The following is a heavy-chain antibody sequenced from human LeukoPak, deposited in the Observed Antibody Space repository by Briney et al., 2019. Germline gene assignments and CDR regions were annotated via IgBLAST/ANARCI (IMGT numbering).Heavy chain of an antibody. Sequence: SETLSLTCTVSGGSISSSSYYWGWIRQPPGKGLEWIGSIYYSGSTYYNPSLKSRVTISVDTSKNQFSLKLSSVTAADTAVYYCARVGGRVGTVTTLGDAFDIWGQGTMVTVSS. V-gene: IGHV4-39*07. J-gene: IGHJ3*02. CDR2: IYYSGST. CDR3: ARVGGRVGTVTTLGDAFDI. D-gene: IGHD4-17*01. CDR1: GGSISSSSYY.